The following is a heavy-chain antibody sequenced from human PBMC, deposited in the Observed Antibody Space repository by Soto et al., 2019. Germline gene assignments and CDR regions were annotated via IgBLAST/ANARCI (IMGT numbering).Heavy chain of an antibody. CDR1: GFTFSNAW. CDR3: TAPSHLWFGELYAHYYGMDV. Sequence: GGSLRLSCAASGFTFSNAWMNWVRQAPGKGLEWVGRIKSKTDGGTTDYAAPVKGRFTISRDDSKNTLYLQMNSLKTEDTAVYYCTAPSHLWFGELYAHYYGMDVWGQGTTVTVSS. D-gene: IGHD3-10*01. CDR2: IKSKTDGGTT. V-gene: IGHV3-15*07. J-gene: IGHJ6*02.